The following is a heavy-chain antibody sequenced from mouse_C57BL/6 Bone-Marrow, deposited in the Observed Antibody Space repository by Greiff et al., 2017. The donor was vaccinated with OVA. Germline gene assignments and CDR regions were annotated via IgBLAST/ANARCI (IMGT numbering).Heavy chain of an antibody. CDR3: ARRGLYWY. D-gene: IGHD1-1*02. CDR2: ISSGGSYT. J-gene: IGHJ2*01. V-gene: IGHV5-6*01. Sequence: DVHLVESGGDLVKPGGSLKLSCAASGFTFSSYGMSWVRQTPDKRLEWVATISSGGSYTYYPDSVKGRFTISRDNAKNTLYLQMSSLKSEDTAMYYCARRGLYWYWGQGTTLTVSS. CDR1: GFTFSSYG.